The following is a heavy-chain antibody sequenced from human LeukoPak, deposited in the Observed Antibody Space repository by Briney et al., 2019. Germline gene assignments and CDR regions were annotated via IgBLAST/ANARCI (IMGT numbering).Heavy chain of an antibody. J-gene: IGHJ3*02. Sequence: AASVKVSCKASGYTFTGYYMHWVRQAPGQGLEWMGWISGYSSNTHYAPQLESRHTMTTDTSTTTAYMELRSLRSDDTAVYYCARATGTWGHDGFDIWGQG. CDR2: ISGYSSNT. CDR3: ARATGTWGHDGFDI. D-gene: IGHD3-16*01. CDR1: GYTFTGYY. V-gene: IGHV1-18*04.